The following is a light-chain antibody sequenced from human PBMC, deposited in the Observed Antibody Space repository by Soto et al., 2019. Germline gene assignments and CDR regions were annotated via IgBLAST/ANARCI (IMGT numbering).Light chain of an antibody. CDR2: AAS. CDR1: QTISTY. J-gene: IGKJ2*01. Sequence: DIQMTQSPSSLSASVGDRVTITCRASQTISTYLNWYQQKPGKAPKLLIYAASTLQSGVPPRFTGNRYRKDLPRTISSLQPEDFATYYCQQSHGIPYTYGQGTKLEIK. CDR3: QQSHGIPYT. V-gene: IGKV1-39*01.